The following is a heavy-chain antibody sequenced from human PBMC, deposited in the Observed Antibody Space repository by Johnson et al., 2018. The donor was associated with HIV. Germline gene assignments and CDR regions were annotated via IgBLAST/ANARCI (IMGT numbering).Heavy chain of an antibody. CDR1: GFIFSDFY. CDR2: ISSSGSTI. J-gene: IGHJ3*02. Sequence: HVQLVESGGGVVRPGGSLRLSCAASGFIFSDFYMTWIRQAPGKGLEWVSYISSSGSTIYYADSLTGRFTISRDNAKKSLYLQMNSLRPEDTAVYYCARDPGWGAFDIWGQGTVVTVSS. V-gene: IGHV3-11*04. CDR3: ARDPGWGAFDI. D-gene: IGHD3-16*01.